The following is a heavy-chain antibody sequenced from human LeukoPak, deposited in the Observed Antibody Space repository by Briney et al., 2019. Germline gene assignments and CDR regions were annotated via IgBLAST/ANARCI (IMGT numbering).Heavy chain of an antibody. J-gene: IGHJ4*02. CDR1: GASISSGRYY. V-gene: IGHV4-31*03. D-gene: IGHD3-22*01. CDR3: ARHRVGDSSGYNYPFDY. Sequence: SSETLSLTCTVSGASISSGRYYWSWIRHLPGKGLEWIAYIYYSGSTYYNPSLKSRVTISIDTSNNQFSLNLISVTDADTAVYYCARHRVGDSSGYNYPFDYWGQGTLVTVSS. CDR2: IYYSGST.